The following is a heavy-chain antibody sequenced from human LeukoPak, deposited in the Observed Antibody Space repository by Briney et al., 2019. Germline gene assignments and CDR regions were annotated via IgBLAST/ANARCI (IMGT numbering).Heavy chain of an antibody. CDR1: GFTFSSYSMN. D-gene: IGHD3-22*01. CDR3: ASPRPDSSGYYIFDY. V-gene: IGHV4-39*01. Sequence: PGGSLRLSCAASGFTFSSYSMNWVRQPPGKGLEWIGSIYYSGSTYYNPSLKSRVTISVDTSKNQFSLKLSSVTAADTAVYYCASPRPDSSGYYIFDYWGQGTLVTVSS. J-gene: IGHJ4*02. CDR2: IYYSGST.